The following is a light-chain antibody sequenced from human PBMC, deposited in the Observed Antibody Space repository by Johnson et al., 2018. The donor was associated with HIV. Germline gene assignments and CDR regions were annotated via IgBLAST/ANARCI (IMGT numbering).Light chain of an antibody. J-gene: IGLJ1*01. CDR1: ISNIESYF. Sequence: QFVLTQPPSVSAAPGQRVNISCSGNISNIESYFVSWYQQLPGAAPTLLIYEDNKRPSGIPDRFSGSKYGTSATLGITGLQTGDEADYYCGTWDSSLSSYVVGTGTKVTVL. CDR3: GTWDSSLSSYV. CDR2: EDN. V-gene: IGLV1-51*02.